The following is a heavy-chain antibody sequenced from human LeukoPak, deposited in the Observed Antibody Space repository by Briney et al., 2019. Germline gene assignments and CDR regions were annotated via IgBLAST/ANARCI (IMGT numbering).Heavy chain of an antibody. D-gene: IGHD5/OR15-5a*01. CDR2: IDPDTGGT. Sequence: ASVKVSCKASGYIFITYYIHWVRQAPGQGLERMGWIDPDTGGTNYAQKFQGRVTLTRDTSISTAYMELSRLRSDDTAVYFCVRGVYGGDVWGKGTTVTVSS. CDR1: GYIFITYY. CDR3: VRGVYGGDV. V-gene: IGHV1-2*02. J-gene: IGHJ6*04.